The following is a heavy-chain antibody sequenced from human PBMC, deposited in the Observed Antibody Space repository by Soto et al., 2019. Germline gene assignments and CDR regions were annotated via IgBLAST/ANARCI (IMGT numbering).Heavy chain of an antibody. CDR3: AHLDCGGDCYPPRHYYGMDV. CDR2: IYWDDDK. V-gene: IGHV2-5*02. Sequence: QITLKESGPTLVKPTQTLTLTCTFSGFSLSTSGVGVGWIRQPPGKALEWLALIYWDDDKRYSPSLKSRLTNTKDTSKNQVVLTMTNMDPVDTATYYCAHLDCGGDCYPPRHYYGMDVWGQGTTVTVSS. D-gene: IGHD2-21*02. J-gene: IGHJ6*02. CDR1: GFSLSTSGVG.